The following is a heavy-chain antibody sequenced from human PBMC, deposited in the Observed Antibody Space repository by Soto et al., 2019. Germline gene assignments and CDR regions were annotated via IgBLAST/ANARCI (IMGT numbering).Heavy chain of an antibody. V-gene: IGHV1-69*12. CDR2: IIPIFGTA. Sequence: QVQLVQSGAEVKKPGSSVKVSCKASGGTFSSYAISWVRQAPGQGLEWMGGIIPIFGTANYAQKFQGRVTITADESTSTAYMELSSLRSEDTAVYYCARTFHAYYYDSSGYYSRHDAFDIWGQGTMVTVSS. CDR1: GGTFSSYA. CDR3: ARTFHAYYYDSSGYYSRHDAFDI. D-gene: IGHD3-22*01. J-gene: IGHJ3*02.